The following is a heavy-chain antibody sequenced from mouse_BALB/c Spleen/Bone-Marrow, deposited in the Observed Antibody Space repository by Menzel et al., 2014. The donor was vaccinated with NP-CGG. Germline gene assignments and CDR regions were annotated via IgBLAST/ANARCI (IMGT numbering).Heavy chain of an antibody. D-gene: IGHD2-3*01. J-gene: IGHJ2*01. CDR2: IYYSGTI. Sequence: EVHLQQSGPGLVKPSQTVSLTCTVTGISITTGNYRWSWIRQFPGNKLEWIGYIYYSGTITYNPSLTSRTTITRDTSKNQFFLEMNSLTAEDTATYYCARYDGYYFDYWGQGTTLTVSS. CDR3: ARYDGYYFDY. CDR1: GISITTGNYR. V-gene: IGHV3-5*02.